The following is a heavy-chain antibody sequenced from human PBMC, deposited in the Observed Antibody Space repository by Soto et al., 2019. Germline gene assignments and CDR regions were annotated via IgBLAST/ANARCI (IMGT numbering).Heavy chain of an antibody. V-gene: IGHV3-21*01. J-gene: IGHJ3*02. D-gene: IGHD3-16*02. Sequence: GGSLRLSCAASGFTFSSYSMNWVRQAPGKGLEWVSSISSSSSYIYYADSVKGRFTISRDNAKNSLYLQMNSLRAEDTAVYYCARVMITFGGVIVYFDAFDIWGQGTMVTVSS. CDR1: GFTFSSYS. CDR3: ARVMITFGGVIVYFDAFDI. CDR2: ISSSSSYI.